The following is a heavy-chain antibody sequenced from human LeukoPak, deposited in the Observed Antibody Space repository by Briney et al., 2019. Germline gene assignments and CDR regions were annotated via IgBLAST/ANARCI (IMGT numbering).Heavy chain of an antibody. CDR2: LTGSGIST. J-gene: IGHJ6*02. Sequence: PGGSLRLSCAASGFTFSSYAMTWVRQTPGKGLEWVSSLTGSGISTYYADSVKGRFTVSRDNSKNTLFLQMDSLRAEDTAVYYCAKDREVRVVQVGMDVWGQGTTVTVSS. CDR1: GFTFSSYA. V-gene: IGHV3-23*01. CDR3: AKDREVRVVQVGMDV. D-gene: IGHD3-16*02.